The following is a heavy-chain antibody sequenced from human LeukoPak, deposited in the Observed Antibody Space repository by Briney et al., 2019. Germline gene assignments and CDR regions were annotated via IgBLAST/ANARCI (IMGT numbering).Heavy chain of an antibody. D-gene: IGHD5-18*01. CDR3: VPAMVRLDY. Sequence: GGSLRLSCAASGFTFSSYSMNWVRQAPGKGLEWVSYISSSSSTIYYADSVKGRFTISRDNSKNTLYLQMNSLRAEDTAVYYCVPAMVRLDYWGQGTLVTVSS. CDR1: GFTFSSYS. J-gene: IGHJ4*02. CDR2: ISSSSSTI. V-gene: IGHV3-48*01.